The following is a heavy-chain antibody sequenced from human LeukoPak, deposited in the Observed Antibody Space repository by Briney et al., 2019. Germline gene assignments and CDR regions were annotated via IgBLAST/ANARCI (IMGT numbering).Heavy chain of an antibody. CDR1: GFTFSSYA. V-gene: IGHV3-30*04. CDR2: ISYDGSNK. D-gene: IGHD4-17*01. CDR3: ARDVSLSYAPYGVPDY. Sequence: PGGSLRLSCAASGFTFSSYAMHWVRQAPGKGLEWVAVISYDGSNKYYADSVKGRFTISRDNSKNTLYLQMNSLRAEDTAVYYCARDVSLSYAPYGVPDYWGQGTLVTVSS. J-gene: IGHJ4*02.